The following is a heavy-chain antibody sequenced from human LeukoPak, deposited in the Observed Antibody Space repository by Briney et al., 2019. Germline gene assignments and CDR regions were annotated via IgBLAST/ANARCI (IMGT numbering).Heavy chain of an antibody. D-gene: IGHD5-24*01. J-gene: IGHJ4*02. CDR3: ARDPGYYNYDY. Sequence: SETLSLTCTVSGGSISSYYWSWIRQPPGKGLEWIGYIYYSGSTNYNPSLKSRVTISVDTSKNQFSLKLSSVTAADTAVYYCARDPGYYNYDYWGQGTLVTVSS. V-gene: IGHV4-59*01. CDR2: IYYSGST. CDR1: GGSISSYY.